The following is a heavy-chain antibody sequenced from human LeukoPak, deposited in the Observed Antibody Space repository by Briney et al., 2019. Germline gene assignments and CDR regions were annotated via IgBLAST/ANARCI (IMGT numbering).Heavy chain of an antibody. CDR3: AKDGSGGSCPDY. CDR1: GFTFSSYG. D-gene: IGHD2-15*01. J-gene: IGHJ4*02. V-gene: IGHV3-33*06. CDR2: IWYDGSNK. Sequence: GGSLRLSCAASGFTFSSYGMHWVRQAPGKGLEWVASIWYDGSNKYHADSVKGRFTISRDNSKNTLYLQMNSLRAEDTAVYYCAKDGSGGSCPDYWGQGTLVTVSS.